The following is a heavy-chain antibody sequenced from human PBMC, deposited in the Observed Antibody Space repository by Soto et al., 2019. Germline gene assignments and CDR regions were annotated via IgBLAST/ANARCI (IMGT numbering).Heavy chain of an antibody. J-gene: IGHJ6*02. CDR3: ARDSALLAAMNSMDV. V-gene: IGHV1-69*13. CDR1: GGTFSSSA. Sequence: SVKVSCKASGGTFSSSAISWVRQAPGQGLEWMGGIIPIFGTANYAQKFQGRVTITADESTSTAYMELSSLRSEDTAVYYCARDSALLAAMNSMDVWGQGTTVTVSS. CDR2: IIPIFGTA.